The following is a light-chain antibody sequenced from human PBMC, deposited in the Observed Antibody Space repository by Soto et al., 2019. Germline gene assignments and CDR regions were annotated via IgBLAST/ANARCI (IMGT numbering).Light chain of an antibody. V-gene: IGLV1-44*01. CDR2: TNN. J-gene: IGLJ2*01. CDR3: ASWDESLHGVT. Sequence: QSVLTQPPSASGTPGQGVTISCSGGSSNIGVNTVNWYQQLPGMAPKLLIHTNNQRPSGVPDRFSGSKSVTSASLAISRLQSEDEADYYCASWDESLHGVTFGGGTKLTV. CDR1: SSNIGVNT.